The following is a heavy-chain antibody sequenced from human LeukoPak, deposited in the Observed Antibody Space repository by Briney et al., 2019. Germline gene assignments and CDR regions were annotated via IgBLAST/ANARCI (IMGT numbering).Heavy chain of an antibody. CDR3: ASASGSYYPFDY. Sequence: PGGSLRLSCAASGFTFSSYWMSWVRQAPGKGLVWVSRINSDGSSTSYADSVKGRFTISRDNAKNTLYLQMNSLRAEDTAVYYCASASGSYYPFDYWGQGTLVTVSS. CDR1: GFTFSSYW. V-gene: IGHV3-74*01. J-gene: IGHJ4*02. CDR2: INSDGSST. D-gene: IGHD1-26*01.